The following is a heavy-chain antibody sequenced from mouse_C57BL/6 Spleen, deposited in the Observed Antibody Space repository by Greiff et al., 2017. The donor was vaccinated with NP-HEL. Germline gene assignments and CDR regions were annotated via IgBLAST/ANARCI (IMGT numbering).Heavy chain of an antibody. Sequence: QVQLQQSGPGLVQPSQSLSITCTVSGFSLTSYGVHWVRQSPGKGLEWLGVIWSGGSTDYNAAFISRLSISKDNSKSQVLFKKNSLQADDTAIYYCARNNDYYGSSYFWYFDVWGTGTTVTVSS. J-gene: IGHJ1*03. CDR3: ARNNDYYGSSYFWYFDV. D-gene: IGHD1-1*01. CDR1: GFSLTSYG. CDR2: IWSGGST. V-gene: IGHV2-2*01.